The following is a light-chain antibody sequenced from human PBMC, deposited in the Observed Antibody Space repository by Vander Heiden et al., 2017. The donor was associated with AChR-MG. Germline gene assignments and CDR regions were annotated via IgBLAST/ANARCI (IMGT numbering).Light chain of an antibody. J-gene: IGKJ2*01. Sequence: DIQMTQSPSTLSASVGDRVTITCRASQSISSWLAWYQQKPGKAPKILIYKASSLESGVPSRFSGSESGTEFTLTISSLQPDDFATYYCQQESTYPRTFGQGTKLEIK. CDR2: KAS. V-gene: IGKV1-5*03. CDR1: QSISSW. CDR3: QQESTYPRT.